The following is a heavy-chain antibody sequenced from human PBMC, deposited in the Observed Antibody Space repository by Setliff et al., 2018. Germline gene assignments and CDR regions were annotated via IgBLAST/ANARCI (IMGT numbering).Heavy chain of an antibody. CDR2: INPRTGVT. J-gene: IGHJ3*02. CDR3: ARDRAAIVVGPPTATFDI. D-gene: IGHD2-2*01. Sequence: ASVKVSCKASGYTFTGHYIHWVRQAPGQGLVWMGWINPRTGVTNSAQKFQGRVTMTRDTSITTVYMDLSRLKSDDTAVYFCARDRAAIVVGPPTATFDIWGQGTMVTVS. CDR1: GYTFTGHY. V-gene: IGHV1-2*02.